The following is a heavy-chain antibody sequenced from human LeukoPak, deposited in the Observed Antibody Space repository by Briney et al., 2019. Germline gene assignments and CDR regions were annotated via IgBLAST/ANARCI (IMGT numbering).Heavy chain of an antibody. V-gene: IGHV3-7*01. D-gene: IGHD3-3*01. J-gene: IGHJ4*02. CDR1: GFTFSRYW. CDR3: ARDAHDLLSGYYDY. CDR2: IKQDGSEK. Sequence: RAGGSLRLSCAASGFTFSRYWMSWVRQAPGKGLEWVANIKQDGSEKYYVDSVKGRFTISRDNAKNSLYVQMNSLRAEDTAVYYCARDAHDLLSGYYDYWGQGTLVTVSS.